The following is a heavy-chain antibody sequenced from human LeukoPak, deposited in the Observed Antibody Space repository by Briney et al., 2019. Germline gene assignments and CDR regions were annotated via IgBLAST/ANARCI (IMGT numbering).Heavy chain of an antibody. CDR2: IYYSGST. D-gene: IGHD1-26*01. CDR1: GGSISSSSYY. J-gene: IGHJ4*02. V-gene: IGHV4-39*07. CDR3: AREGGWEPDY. Sequence: SETLSLTCTVSGGSISSSSYYWGWIRQPPGKGLEWIGSIYYSGSTYYNPSLKSRVTMSVDTSKNQFSLKLSSVTAADTAVYYCAREGGWEPDYWGQGTLVTVSS.